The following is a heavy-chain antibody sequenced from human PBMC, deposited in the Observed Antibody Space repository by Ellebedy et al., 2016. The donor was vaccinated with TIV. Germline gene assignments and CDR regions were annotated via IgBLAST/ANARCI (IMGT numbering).Heavy chain of an antibody. D-gene: IGHD6-19*01. V-gene: IGHV3-23*01. CDR3: AKSSSGGCFDY. CDR2: ISGSGDST. J-gene: IGHJ4*02. Sequence: GGSLRLSCAASGFTFSNYAMTWVRQAPGKGLEWVSGISGSGDSTYYEDSVKGRFTISRDNSKNTLYLQMNSLRAEDTAVYYCAKSSSGGCFDYWGQGTLVTVSP. CDR1: GFTFSNYA.